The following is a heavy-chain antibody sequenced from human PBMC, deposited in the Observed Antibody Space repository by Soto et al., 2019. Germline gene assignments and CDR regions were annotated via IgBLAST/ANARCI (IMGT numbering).Heavy chain of an antibody. CDR1: GFTFSNYW. D-gene: IGHD3-22*01. V-gene: IGHV3-7*01. Sequence: GGSLRLSCAASGFTFSNYWMSWVRQAPGKGLEWVANIKQDGSAKYYVDSVKCRFTISRDNVKNSLHLQMDSLRVEDTAVYHCARTYYEYNSGYRPIDFWCQVXLVTVYS. CDR3: ARTYYEYNSGYRPIDF. CDR2: IKQDGSAK. J-gene: IGHJ4*02.